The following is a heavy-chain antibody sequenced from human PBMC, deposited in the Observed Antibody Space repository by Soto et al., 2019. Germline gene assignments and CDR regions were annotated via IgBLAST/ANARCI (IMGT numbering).Heavy chain of an antibody. CDR1: GYTFTGYY. CDR2: INPNSGGT. J-gene: IGHJ4*02. D-gene: IGHD4-17*01. Sequence: ASVKVSCKACGYTFTGYYMHWVRQAPGQGLEWMGWINPNSGGTNYAQKFQGWVTMTRDTSISTAYMELSRLRSDDTAVYYCARGMGDYGDYNLMDYWGQGTLVTVSS. V-gene: IGHV1-2*04. CDR3: ARGMGDYGDYNLMDY.